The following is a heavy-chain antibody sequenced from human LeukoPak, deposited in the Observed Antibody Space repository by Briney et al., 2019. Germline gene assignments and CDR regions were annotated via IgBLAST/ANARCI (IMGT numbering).Heavy chain of an antibody. V-gene: IGHV3-30-3*01. D-gene: IGHD2-15*01. CDR1: GFTFSSYA. J-gene: IGHJ6*02. CDR3: ARDRWELLSNSYHYCGLDV. Sequence: QPGGSLRLSCAASGFTFSSYAMHWVRQAPGKGLEWVAVISYDGSNKYYADSVKGRFTITRDNAKNSLYLQMNSLRAEDTAVYYCARDRWELLSNSYHYCGLDVWGQGTTVTVSS. CDR2: ISYDGSNK.